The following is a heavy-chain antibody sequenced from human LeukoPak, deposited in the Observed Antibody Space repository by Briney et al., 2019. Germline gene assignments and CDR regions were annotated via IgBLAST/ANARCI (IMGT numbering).Heavy chain of an antibody. Sequence: ASVKVSCKASGYTFTSYDINWVRQATGQGLEWMGWMNPNSGNTGYAQKFQGRVTMTRNTSISTAYMEVSRLRSEDTAVYYCARGMVVTAIRIPYYYYYMDVWGKGTTVTVSS. CDR1: GYTFTSYD. CDR3: ARGMVVTAIRIPYYYYYMDV. V-gene: IGHV1-8*01. CDR2: MNPNSGNT. D-gene: IGHD2-21*02. J-gene: IGHJ6*03.